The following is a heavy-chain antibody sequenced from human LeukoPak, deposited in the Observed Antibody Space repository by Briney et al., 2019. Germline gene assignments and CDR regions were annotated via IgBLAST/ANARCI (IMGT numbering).Heavy chain of an antibody. CDR1: GFIFSDYE. D-gene: IGHD3-22*01. V-gene: IGHV3-48*03. CDR3: ARDYYDGHSYPSWFDP. CDR2: ISSSGTI. Sequence: GGSLRLSCAASGFIFSDYEMNWVRQAPGKGREGVSYISSSGTIYYPDSVKGRFIVSRDNAKNSLYLQMNSLRVEDTALYYCARDYYDGHSYPSWFDPWGEGTLVTVSA. J-gene: IGHJ5*02.